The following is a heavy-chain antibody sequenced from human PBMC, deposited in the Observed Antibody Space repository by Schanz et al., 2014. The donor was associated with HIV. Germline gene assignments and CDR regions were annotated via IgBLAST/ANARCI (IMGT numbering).Heavy chain of an antibody. CDR3: ARGLVNCSGGSCYSGWFDP. CDR2: INHRGST. V-gene: IGHV4-34*02. Sequence: QVQLQQWGTGLLKPSETLALTCAVYSGSFSGHYWTWIRQSPEKGLEWIGEINHRGSTNYNPSLGSGVPMSVAPSKTRFSRKLSSVTAADTAVYYCARGLVNCSGGSCYSGWFDPWGQGNLVTVSS. D-gene: IGHD2-15*01. J-gene: IGHJ5*02. CDR1: SGSFSGHY.